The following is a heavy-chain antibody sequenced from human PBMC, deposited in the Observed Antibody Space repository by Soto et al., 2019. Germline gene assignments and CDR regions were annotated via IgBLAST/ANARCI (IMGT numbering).Heavy chain of an antibody. CDR1: GGAISSSSYY. J-gene: IGHJ4*02. CDR2: IYYSGST. V-gene: IGHV4-39*01. CDR3: ARPYDSSGYLGY. Sequence: SETLSLTCTVSGGAISSSSYYWGWIRQPPGKGLEWIGSIYYSGSTYYNPSLKSRVTISVDTSKNQFSLKLSSVTAADTAVYYCARPYDSSGYLGYWGQGTLVTVSS. D-gene: IGHD3-22*01.